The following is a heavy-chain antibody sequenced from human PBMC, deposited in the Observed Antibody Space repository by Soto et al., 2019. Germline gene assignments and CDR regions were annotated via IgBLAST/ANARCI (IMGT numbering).Heavy chain of an antibody. D-gene: IGHD2-2*01. J-gene: IGHJ6*03. CDR2: ISYDGSNK. V-gene: IGHV3-30*03. CDR3: TTDLGGYCSSTSCMGYYYYYMDV. Sequence: GGSLRLSCAASGFTFSSYGMHWVRQAPGKGLEWVAVISYDGSNKSYADSVKGRFTISRDNSKNTLYLQMNSLKTEDTAVYYCTTDLGGYCSSTSCMGYYYYYMDVWGKGTTVTVSS. CDR1: GFTFSSYG.